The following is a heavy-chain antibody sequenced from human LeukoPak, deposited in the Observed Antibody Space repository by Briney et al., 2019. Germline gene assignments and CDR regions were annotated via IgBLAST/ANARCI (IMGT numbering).Heavy chain of an antibody. V-gene: IGHV3-30*03. CDR3: ARPPDIVVVPAAKAAGPNWFDP. D-gene: IGHD2-2*01. Sequence: GGSLRLSCAASGFTFSSYGMHWVRQAPGKGLEWVAVISYDGSNKYYADSVKGRFTISRDNSKNTLYLQMNSLRAEDTAVYYCARPPDIVVVPAAKAAGPNWFDPWGQGTLVTVSS. CDR1: GFTFSSYG. CDR2: ISYDGSNK. J-gene: IGHJ5*02.